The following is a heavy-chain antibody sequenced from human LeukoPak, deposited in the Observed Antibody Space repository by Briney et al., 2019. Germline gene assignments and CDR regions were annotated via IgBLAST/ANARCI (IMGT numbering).Heavy chain of an antibody. V-gene: IGHV3-21*01. CDR3: ARAGLLWSPEDYFDY. J-gene: IGHJ4*02. CDR2: ISSSSSYI. D-gene: IGHD3-10*01. CDR1: GFPFTRFS. Sequence: PGGSLRLSCAVSGFPFTRFSMNWVRQAPGKGLEWLSSISSSSSYIYNADSVKGRFTISRDNAKNSLYLQMNSLRAEDTAVYYCARAGLLWSPEDYFDYWGQGTLVTVSS.